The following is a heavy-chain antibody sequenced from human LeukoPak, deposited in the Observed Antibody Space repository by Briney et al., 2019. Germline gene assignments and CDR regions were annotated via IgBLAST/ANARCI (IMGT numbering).Heavy chain of an antibody. J-gene: IGHJ4*02. CDR1: GFTVSSNY. Sequence: GGSLRLSCAASGFTVSSNYMSWVRLAPGKGLEWVSLYSAGSTYYADSVKGRFTISRDNSKNTLYLQMNSLRAEDTAVYYCASQKYCTNGICYRKYYFDYWGQGTLVTVSS. V-gene: IGHV3-53*01. CDR3: ASQKYCTNGICYRKYYFDY. D-gene: IGHD2-8*01. CDR2: YSAGST.